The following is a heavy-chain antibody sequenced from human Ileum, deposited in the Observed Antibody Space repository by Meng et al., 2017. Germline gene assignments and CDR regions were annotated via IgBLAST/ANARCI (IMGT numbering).Heavy chain of an antibody. CDR2: IDHSGGT. CDR3: ARRVGATPYAYNWLDP. V-gene: IGHV4-34*01. D-gene: IGHD1-26*01. CDR1: GVSFSGYY. Sequence: QVHLQPWGVGHLKPSGTLYRTCGVYGVSFSGYYLSCIRQPPGEGLEWIGEIDHSGGTNYNPSLKNRVTISVDTSNNRFSLKLSSVKAADTALYFCARRVGATPYAYNWLDPWGQGTLVTVSS. J-gene: IGHJ5*02.